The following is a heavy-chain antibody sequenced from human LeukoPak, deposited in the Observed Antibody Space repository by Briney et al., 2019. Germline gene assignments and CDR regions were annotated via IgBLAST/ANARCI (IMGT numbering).Heavy chain of an antibody. D-gene: IGHD3-10*02. CDR1: GFTFSSYS. J-gene: IGHJ6*02. V-gene: IGHV3-21*01. CDR3: ARDLHYYVAMDV. Sequence: GGSLRLSCAASGFTFSSYSMNWVRQAPGKGLEWVSSISSSSSYIYYADSVKGRFTISRDNAKNSLYLQMNSLRAEDTAVYYCARDLHYYVAMDVWGQGTTVTVSS. CDR2: ISSSSSYI.